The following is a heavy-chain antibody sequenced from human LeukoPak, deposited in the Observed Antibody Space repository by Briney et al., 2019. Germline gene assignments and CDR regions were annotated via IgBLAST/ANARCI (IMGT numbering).Heavy chain of an antibody. CDR1: GFTFDDYA. Sequence: GGSLRLSCVASGFTFDDYAMHWVRQAPGKGLEWVSLISWDGGGTYYADSVKGRFTISRDNSKNSLYLQMNSLRAEDTALYYCAKAQWRDIVVVPAARADAFDIWGQGRMVTVSS. J-gene: IGHJ3*02. V-gene: IGHV3-43D*04. CDR3: AKAQWRDIVVVPAARADAFDI. CDR2: ISWDGGGT. D-gene: IGHD2-2*01.